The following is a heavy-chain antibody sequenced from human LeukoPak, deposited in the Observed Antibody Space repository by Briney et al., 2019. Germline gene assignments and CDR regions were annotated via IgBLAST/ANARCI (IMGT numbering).Heavy chain of an antibody. CDR3: ARDGPTAAPFDY. CDR1: GYRFTSYD. D-gene: IGHD2-2*01. Sequence: GASVKVSCKASGYRFTSYDMHWVRQAPGQGLEWMGIINPSGGSTSYAQRFQGRVAMTRDTYTTTVYMEVHSLTSEDTAVYFCARDGPTAAPFDYWGQGTLVTVSS. V-gene: IGHV1-46*01. J-gene: IGHJ4*02. CDR2: INPSGGST.